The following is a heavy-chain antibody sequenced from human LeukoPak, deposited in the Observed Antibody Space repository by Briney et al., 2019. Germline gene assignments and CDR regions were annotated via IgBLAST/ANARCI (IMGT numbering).Heavy chain of an antibody. CDR2: ISSSSSYI. V-gene: IGHV3-21*01. J-gene: IGHJ5*02. CDR1: GFTFSSYA. D-gene: IGHD3-3*01. Sequence: GGSLRLSCAASGFTFSSYAMSWVRQAPGKGLEWVSAISSSSSYIYYADSLKGRFTISRDNAKNSLYLQMSSLRAEDTAVYYCARDLGGLGPWGQGTLVTVSS. CDR3: ARDLGGLGP.